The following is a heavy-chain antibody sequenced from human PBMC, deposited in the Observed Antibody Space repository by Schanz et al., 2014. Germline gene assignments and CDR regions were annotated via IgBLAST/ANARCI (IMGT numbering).Heavy chain of an antibody. D-gene: IGHD3-16*01. CDR2: ISASGGTT. J-gene: IGHJ5*01. CDR1: GFTFSAYA. CDR3: AKTPREYGNYDNCPNWFDS. Sequence: EVQLLESGGGLVQPGGSLRLSCAASGFTFSAYAMTWVRQIPGKGLEWVSAISASGGTTYYADSVKGRFTISRDNSKNTLYLQMNSLRAEDTAVYYCAKTPREYGNYDNCPNWFDSWGQGTLVTASS. V-gene: IGHV3-23*01.